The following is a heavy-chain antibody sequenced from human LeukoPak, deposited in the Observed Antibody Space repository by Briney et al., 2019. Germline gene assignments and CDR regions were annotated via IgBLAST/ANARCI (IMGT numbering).Heavy chain of an antibody. CDR3: ARERPVGATPFDF. CDR2: ISTSSGTI. V-gene: IGHV3-48*02. J-gene: IGHJ4*02. CDR1: GFTFSRDN. Sequence: PGGSLRLSCAASGFTFSRDNMNWVRQAPGKGQEWVSYISTSSGTINYADSVNGRFTISRDNANNSLYLQMTSLRDEDTAVYFCARERPVGATPFDFWGQGTLVTVSS. D-gene: IGHD1-26*01.